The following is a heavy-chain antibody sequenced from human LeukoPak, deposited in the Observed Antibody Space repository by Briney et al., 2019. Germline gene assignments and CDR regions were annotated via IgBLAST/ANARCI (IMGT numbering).Heavy chain of an antibody. CDR2: IYHSGST. J-gene: IGHJ4*02. V-gene: IGHV4-38-2*01. CDR3: ARRWFWELFDY. D-gene: IGHD3-10*01. CDR1: GYSISSGYY. Sequence: PSETLSLTCAVSGYSISSGYYWGWIRPPTGEGLEWIGSIYHSGSTYYNPSLKSRVIISVDTSKNQFSLKLSSVTAADTAVYYCARRWFWELFDYWGEGTLVTVSS.